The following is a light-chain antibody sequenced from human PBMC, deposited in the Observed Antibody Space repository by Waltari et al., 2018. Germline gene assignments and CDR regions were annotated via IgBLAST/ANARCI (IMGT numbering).Light chain of an antibody. CDR1: TSNIGVNY. CDR3: GTWDNSLSIVL. Sequence: QSVLTQPPSVSAAPGQRVTISCSGSTSNIGVNYVSWYQQLPGTAPKLLIYDNDQRPSGISDRLSAYKSGTSATLVITGLQTGDEADYYCGTWDNSLSIVLFGGGTKVTVL. CDR2: DND. J-gene: IGLJ2*01. V-gene: IGLV1-51*01.